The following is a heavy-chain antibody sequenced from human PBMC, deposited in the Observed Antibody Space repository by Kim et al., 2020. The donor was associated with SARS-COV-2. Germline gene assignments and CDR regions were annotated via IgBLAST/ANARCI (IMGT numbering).Heavy chain of an antibody. V-gene: IGHV3-30-3*01. CDR1: GFTLNTYS. CDR3: APSSGYSHLLY. CDR2: ISYDGNNK. D-gene: IGHD3-22*01. Sequence: GGSLRLSCAASGFTLNTYSMHWVRQAPGKGLEWVAVISYDGNNKYYADSVKGRFTISRDISKNTLYLQMNSLRAEETAVYYCAPSSGYSHLLYWGLGTLVTVSS. J-gene: IGHJ4*02.